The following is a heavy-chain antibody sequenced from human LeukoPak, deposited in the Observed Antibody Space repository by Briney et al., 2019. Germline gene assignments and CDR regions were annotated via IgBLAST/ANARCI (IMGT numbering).Heavy chain of an antibody. CDR3: ARGSSDAFDI. CDR1: GYSISSGYY. CDR2: IYHSGTT. V-gene: IGHV4-38-2*02. Sequence: SETLSLTCTVSGYSISSGYYWGWVRQPPGKGLEWIASIYHSGTTNYNPSLRSRVTISMDTSKNQISLKLSSVTAADTAVYYCARGSSDAFDIWGQGTMVTVSS. J-gene: IGHJ3*02.